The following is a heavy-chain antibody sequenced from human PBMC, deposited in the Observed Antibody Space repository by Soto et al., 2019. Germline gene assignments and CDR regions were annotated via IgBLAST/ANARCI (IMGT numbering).Heavy chain of an antibody. CDR2: IYHSGNT. J-gene: IGHJ4*02. V-gene: IGHV4-59*01. CDR3: ARYSATAHFFDY. D-gene: IGHD6-13*01. Sequence: GTLSLTCTVSGGSISSNQWSWIRQPPGRGLEWIGYIYHSGNTNYNPSLKSRVTISVDMSQSQFSLRLTSVTAADTAVYYCARYSATAHFFDYWGQGTLVTVSS. CDR1: GGSISSNQ.